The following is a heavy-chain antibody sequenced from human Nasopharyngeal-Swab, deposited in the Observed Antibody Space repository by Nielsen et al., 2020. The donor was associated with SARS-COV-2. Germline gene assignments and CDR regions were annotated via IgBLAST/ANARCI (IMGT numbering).Heavy chain of an antibody. Sequence: GGSLRLSCAASGFTFSSYEMNWVRQAPGKGLEWVSYISSSGSTIYYADSVKGRFTISRDNAKNSLYLQMNSLRAEATAVYYCARGDGGDYSSSWYLAFDIWGQGTMVTVSS. J-gene: IGHJ3*02. D-gene: IGHD6-13*01. CDR2: ISSSGSTI. V-gene: IGHV3-48*03. CDR3: ARGDGGDYSSSWYLAFDI. CDR1: GFTFSSYE.